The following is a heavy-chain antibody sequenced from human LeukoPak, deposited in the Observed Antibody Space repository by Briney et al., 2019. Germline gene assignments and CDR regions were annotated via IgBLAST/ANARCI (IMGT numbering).Heavy chain of an antibody. V-gene: IGHV1-2*02. D-gene: IGHD6-6*01. J-gene: IGHJ6*02. CDR3: ARDAHSSSSLLDMDV. Sequence: ASAKVSCKASGYTFTGYDMHWGPHAPGQGLEWMGWINPNSGGTHYAQKFQGRVTMTRDTSISAGYMELSRLRSDDTAVYYCARDAHSSSSLLDMDVWGQGTTVTVSS. CDR2: INPNSGGT. CDR1: GYTFTGYD.